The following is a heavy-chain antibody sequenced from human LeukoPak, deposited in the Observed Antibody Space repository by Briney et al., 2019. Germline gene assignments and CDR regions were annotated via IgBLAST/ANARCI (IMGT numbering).Heavy chain of an antibody. Sequence: ASVKVSCKASGYTFISYGISWVRQAPGQGLEWMGWISAYNGNTNYAQKLQGRVTMTTDTSTSTAYMELRSLRSDDTAVYYCARDGYSYDSSGYYYWGQRTLVTVSS. D-gene: IGHD3-22*01. V-gene: IGHV1-18*01. CDR2: ISAYNGNT. J-gene: IGHJ4*02. CDR1: GYTFISYG. CDR3: ARDGYSYDSSGYYY.